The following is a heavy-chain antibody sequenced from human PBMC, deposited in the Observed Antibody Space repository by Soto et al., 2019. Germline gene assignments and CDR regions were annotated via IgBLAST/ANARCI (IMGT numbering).Heavy chain of an antibody. CDR1: GFTFSGSD. J-gene: IGHJ3*02. V-gene: IGHV3-13*01. CDR2: IGTGGDT. CDR3: VREAVFTTTMDAFNS. D-gene: IGHD5-18*01. Sequence: EVQLVESGGGLVQPGGSLRLSCAASGFTFSGSDMNWVRHTRGKGLEWVSGIGTGGDTYYADYVRGRFTISREDAKGSLYLQMNSLRVEETAVYYCVREAVFTTTMDAFNSWCRGTMVTVSS.